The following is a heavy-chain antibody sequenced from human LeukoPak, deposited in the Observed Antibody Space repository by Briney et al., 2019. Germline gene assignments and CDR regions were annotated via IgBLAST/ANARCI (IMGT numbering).Heavy chain of an antibody. CDR2: IFNSGST. Sequence: PSETLSLTCTVSGGYISSYYWSWIRQPPGKGLEWIGYIFNSGSTNYNPSLKSRVTISVDTSKNQFSLKLSSVTAADTAVYFRALGDCSSTSCYVFDYWGQGTLVTVSS. D-gene: IGHD2-2*01. CDR1: GGYISSYY. CDR3: ALGDCSSTSCYVFDY. V-gene: IGHV4-59*01. J-gene: IGHJ4*02.